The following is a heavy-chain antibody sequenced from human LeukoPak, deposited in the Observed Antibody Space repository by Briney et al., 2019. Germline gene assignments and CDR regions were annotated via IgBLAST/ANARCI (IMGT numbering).Heavy chain of an antibody. CDR1: GDSVSRSSYY. Sequence: KTSETLSLTCTVSGDSVSRSSYYWTWIRQPPGKGLEWIGYIYYIGSTNYNPSLRSRLTMSVDTSKNQSSLRLSSVIAADTAVYYCARYYDSTGSFDYWGQGTLVTVSS. V-gene: IGHV4-61*01. CDR3: ARYYDSTGSFDY. D-gene: IGHD3-22*01. J-gene: IGHJ4*02. CDR2: IYYIGST.